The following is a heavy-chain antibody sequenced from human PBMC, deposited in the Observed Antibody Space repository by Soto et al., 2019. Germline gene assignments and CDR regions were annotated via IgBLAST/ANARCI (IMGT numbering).Heavy chain of an antibody. CDR1: GGAILNSTYY. D-gene: IGHD3-22*01. CDR2: IFYSGGT. CDR3: ARQATGYYYGWFDP. Sequence: SETLSLTCTVSGGAILNSTYYWAWIRQPPGKGLEWIGTIFYSGGTFYTPSLKSRVTMSVDTSKNQFSLKLTSVTAADTAVYFCARQATGYYYGWFDPWGQGTLVTVSS. V-gene: IGHV4-39*01. J-gene: IGHJ5*02.